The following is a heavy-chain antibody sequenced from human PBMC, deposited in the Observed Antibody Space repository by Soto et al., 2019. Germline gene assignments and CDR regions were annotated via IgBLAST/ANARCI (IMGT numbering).Heavy chain of an antibody. CDR3: AKDLKVYSSSNWPLFDH. V-gene: IGHV3-23*01. D-gene: IGHD6-13*01. CDR1: GFTFNDYA. J-gene: IGHJ4*02. CDR2: ISSSGDST. Sequence: EVQLLESGGGLVQPGGSLRLSCAASGFTFNDYAMSWVRQAPGKGLEWVSAISSSGDSTYYTESVKGRLTISRDNSKNTLSLQMNSLRAEDTAVYYCAKDLKVYSSSNWPLFDHWGQGTLVTVSS.